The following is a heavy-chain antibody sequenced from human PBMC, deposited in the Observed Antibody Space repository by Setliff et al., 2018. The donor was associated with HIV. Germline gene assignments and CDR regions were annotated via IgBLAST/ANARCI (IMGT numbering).Heavy chain of an antibody. Sequence: ASVKVSCKASGYTFTDYFIHWVRQAPGQGLEWMGRINPSRHNTIYAPRYQGRVTMARDTSISTAYMELGGLRSDDTAVYYCARNYGADSNYFDYWGQGTLVTVSS. J-gene: IGHJ4*02. V-gene: IGHV1-2*06. D-gene: IGHD4-17*01. CDR3: ARNYGADSNYFDY. CDR1: GYTFTDYF. CDR2: INPSRHNT.